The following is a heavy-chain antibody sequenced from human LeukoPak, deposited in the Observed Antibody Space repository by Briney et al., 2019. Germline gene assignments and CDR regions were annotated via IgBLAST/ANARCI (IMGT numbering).Heavy chain of an antibody. CDR3: ARGVSGGISIYFDY. J-gene: IGHJ4*02. CDR2: INHSGST. D-gene: IGHD4-23*01. V-gene: IGHV4-34*01. Sequence: SETLSLTCAVYGGSFRGYYWSWIRQPPGKGLEWIGEINHSGSTNYNPSLKSRVTISIDTSKNQLSLKLTSVTAADTAVYYCARGVSGGISIYFDYWGQGTLVTVSS. CDR1: GGSFRGYY.